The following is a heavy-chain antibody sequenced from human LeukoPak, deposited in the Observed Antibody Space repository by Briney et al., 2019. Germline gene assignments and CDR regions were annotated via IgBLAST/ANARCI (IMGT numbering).Heavy chain of an antibody. Sequence: GGSLRLSCAGSGFTFSRYGMHWVRQAPGKGLEWVAFIRYDGSNKYYADCVKGRFTISRDNSKNTLYLQMNSLRAEDTAVYYCAKDRTRGRLAFDIWGQGTMVTVSS. D-gene: IGHD3-10*01. CDR1: GFTFSRYG. CDR2: IRYDGSNK. CDR3: AKDRTRGRLAFDI. V-gene: IGHV3-30*02. J-gene: IGHJ3*02.